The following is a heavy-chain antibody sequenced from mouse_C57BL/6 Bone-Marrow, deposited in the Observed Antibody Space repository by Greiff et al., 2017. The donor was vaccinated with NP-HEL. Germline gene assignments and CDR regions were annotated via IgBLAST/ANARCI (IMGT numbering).Heavy chain of an antibody. J-gene: IGHJ4*01. Sequence: EVKLVESGGGLVQPGGSLKLSCAASGFTFSDYYMYWVRQTPEKRLEWVAYISNGGGSTYYPDTVKGRFTISRDNAKNTLYLQMSRLKSEDTAMYYCAREGVRAMDYWGQGTSVTVSS. D-gene: IGHD2-2*01. CDR1: GFTFSDYY. CDR2: ISNGGGST. CDR3: AREGVRAMDY. V-gene: IGHV5-12*01.